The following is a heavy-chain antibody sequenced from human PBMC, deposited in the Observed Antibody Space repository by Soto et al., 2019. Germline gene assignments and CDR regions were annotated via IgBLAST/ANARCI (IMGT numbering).Heavy chain of an antibody. D-gene: IGHD4-17*01. Sequence: QVQLVQSGAEVKKPGASVKVSCKASGYTFTSYDINWVRQATGQGLEWMGWMNPNSGNTGYAQKFQGRVTKTRNTSISTAYKELSSLRFEDTAVDYYARTPYGDNVDYRGQGTLVTVSS. CDR3: ARTPYGDNVDY. V-gene: IGHV1-8*01. CDR2: MNPNSGNT. CDR1: GYTFTSYD. J-gene: IGHJ4*02.